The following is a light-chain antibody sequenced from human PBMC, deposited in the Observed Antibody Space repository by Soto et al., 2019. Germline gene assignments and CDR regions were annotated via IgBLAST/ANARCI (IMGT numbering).Light chain of an antibody. CDR1: SSDIGGYSY. CDR3: GSYGGSNNWGV. Sequence: QSVLTQPPSASGSPGQSVTISCTGTSSDIGGYSYVAWYQQHPGKAPKLIIYEVTKRPSGVPVRFYGSRSGNPASLSVSGLQAEDEADYYCGSYGGSNNWGVFGGGTKVTVL. J-gene: IGLJ3*02. CDR2: EVT. V-gene: IGLV2-8*01.